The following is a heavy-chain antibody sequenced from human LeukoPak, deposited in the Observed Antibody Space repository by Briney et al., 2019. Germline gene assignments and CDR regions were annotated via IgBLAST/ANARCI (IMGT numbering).Heavy chain of an antibody. Sequence: GASVKVSCKASGYTFTSYGISWVRQAPGQGLEWMGWISAYNGNTNYAQKLQGRVTMTTDTSTSTAYMELRSLRSDDTAVYYCASGDYYYGSGSYGYWGQGTLVTVSS. CDR1: GYTFTSYG. D-gene: IGHD3-10*01. CDR3: ASGDYYYGSGSYGY. J-gene: IGHJ4*02. V-gene: IGHV1-18*01. CDR2: ISAYNGNT.